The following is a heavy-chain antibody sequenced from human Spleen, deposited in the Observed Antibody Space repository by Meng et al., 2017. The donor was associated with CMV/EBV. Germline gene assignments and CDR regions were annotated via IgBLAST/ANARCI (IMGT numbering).Heavy chain of an antibody. Sequence: GGSLRLSCAASKFTFSTHAMSWVRQAPGKGLEWVSSIAYNGGSTFYAGSVKGRFIISRDNPKNTLYLQMNSLRAEDTAVYYCARDPTDYSNYFYYFDYWGQGTLVTVSS. CDR3: ARDPTDYSNYFYYFDY. CDR1: KFTFSTHA. CDR2: IAYNGGST. D-gene: IGHD4-11*01. V-gene: IGHV3-23*01. J-gene: IGHJ4*02.